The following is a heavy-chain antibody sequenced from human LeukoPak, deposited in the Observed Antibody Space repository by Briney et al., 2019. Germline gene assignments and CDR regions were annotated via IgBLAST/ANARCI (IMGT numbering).Heavy chain of an antibody. D-gene: IGHD1-26*01. CDR2: ISGSGGST. V-gene: IGHV3-23*01. CDR1: GFTFSSYA. Sequence: PGGSLRLSCAASGFTFSSYAMSWVRQAPGKGLEWVSAISGSGGSTYYADSVKGRFTISRDNSKNSLYLQMTSLRAEDTAVYYCARDLVVGATSGYWGQGTLVTVSS. CDR3: ARDLVVGATSGY. J-gene: IGHJ4*02.